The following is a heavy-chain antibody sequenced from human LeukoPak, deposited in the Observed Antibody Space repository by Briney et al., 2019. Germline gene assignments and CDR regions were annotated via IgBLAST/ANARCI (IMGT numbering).Heavy chain of an antibody. D-gene: IGHD3-10*01. CDR2: IYYSGST. J-gene: IGHJ6*02. CDR1: GGSISSYY. CDR3: ARASGNTMVRGVIEPLYYYYGMDV. V-gene: IGHV4-59*01. Sequence: SETLSLTCTVSGGSISSYYWSWIRQPPGKGLEWIGYIYYSGSTNYNPSLKSRVTISVDTSKNQFSLKLSSVTAADTAVYYCARASGNTMVRGVIEPLYYYYGMDVWGQGTTVTVSS.